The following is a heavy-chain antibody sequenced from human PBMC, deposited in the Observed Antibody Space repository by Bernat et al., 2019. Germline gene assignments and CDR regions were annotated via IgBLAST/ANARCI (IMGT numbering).Heavy chain of an antibody. Sequence: EVQLVESGGGLVKPGGSLRLSCAASGFTFSSYSMNWVRQAPGKGLEWVSSISSSSSYIYYADSVKGRFTISRDNAKNSLYLQMNSLRAEDTAVYYCAKPGVQWGLRSPLDYWGQGTLVTVSS. CDR3: AKPGVQWGLRSPLDY. J-gene: IGHJ4*02. V-gene: IGHV3-21*01. CDR1: GFTFSSYS. D-gene: IGHD1-26*01. CDR2: ISSSSSYI.